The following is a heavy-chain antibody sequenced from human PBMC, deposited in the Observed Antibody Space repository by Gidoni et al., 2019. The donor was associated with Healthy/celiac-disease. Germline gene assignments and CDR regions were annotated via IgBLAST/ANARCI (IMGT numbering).Heavy chain of an antibody. CDR2: ISGSGGST. D-gene: IGHD6-13*01. V-gene: IGHV3-23*01. CDR3: AKASSVGIAAAGWGDC. CDR1: GFTFSSYA. Sequence: EVQLLESGGGLVQPGGSLRLSCAASGFTFSSYAMSWVRQAPGKGLEWVSAISGSGGSTYYADSVKGRFTISRDNSKNTLYLQMNSLRAEDTAVYYCAKASSVGIAAAGWGDCWGQGTLVTVSS. J-gene: IGHJ4*02.